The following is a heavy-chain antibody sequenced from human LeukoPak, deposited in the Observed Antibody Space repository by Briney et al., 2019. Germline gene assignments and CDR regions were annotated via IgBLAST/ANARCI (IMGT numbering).Heavy chain of an antibody. Sequence: GGSLRLSCAASGFTFSSYWMHWVRQAPGKGLVWVSRINSDGSSTSYADSVKGRFTISRDNAKNTLYLQMNSLRAEDTALYYCAKGYCSGGSCRYGGYYFDYWGQGTLVTVSS. CDR2: INSDGSST. J-gene: IGHJ4*02. CDR1: GFTFSSYW. V-gene: IGHV3-74*01. D-gene: IGHD2-15*01. CDR3: AKGYCSGGSCRYGGYYFDY.